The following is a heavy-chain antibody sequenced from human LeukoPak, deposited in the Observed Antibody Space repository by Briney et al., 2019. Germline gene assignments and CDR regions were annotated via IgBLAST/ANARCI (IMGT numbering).Heavy chain of an antibody. J-gene: IGHJ3*02. D-gene: IGHD5-24*01. V-gene: IGHV1-18*01. CDR1: GYTFTSYG. CDR2: ISAYNGNT. CDR3: ARTKDGYNDAFDI. Sequence: ASVTVSCKASGYTFTSYGISGVRQSPGQGLEWMGWISAYNGNTNYAQKLQGRVTMTTDTSTSTAYMEMRSLRSDDTAVYYCARTKDGYNDAFDIWGQGTMVTVSS.